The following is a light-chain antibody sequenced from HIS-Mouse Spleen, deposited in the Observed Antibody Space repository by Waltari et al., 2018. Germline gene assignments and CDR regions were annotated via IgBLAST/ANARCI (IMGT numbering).Light chain of an antibody. J-gene: IGLJ3*02. Sequence: QSALTQPASVSGSPGQSITISCTGTSSDAGGYNYVSLYQQPPGKAPKLMIYEVSNRPSGVSNRFSGSKSGNTASLTISGLQAEDEADYYCSSYTSSSTLVFGGGTKLTVL. V-gene: IGLV2-14*01. CDR3: SSYTSSSTLV. CDR2: EVS. CDR1: SSDAGGYNY.